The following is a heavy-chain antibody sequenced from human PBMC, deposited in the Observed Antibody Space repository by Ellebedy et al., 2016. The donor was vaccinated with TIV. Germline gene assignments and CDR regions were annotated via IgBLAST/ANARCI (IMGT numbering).Heavy chain of an antibody. J-gene: IGHJ2*01. Sequence: GESLKISCEGSGYNFASYWIGWVRQMPGKGLEWMGIIYPGDSDTRYSPSFQGQVTISADKSISTAYLQWSTLKASDTSIYYCARRSAAVAVAAYWYFDLWGRGTLVTVSS. CDR1: GYNFASYW. D-gene: IGHD6-19*01. CDR3: ARRSAAVAVAAYWYFDL. V-gene: IGHV5-51*01. CDR2: IYPGDSDT.